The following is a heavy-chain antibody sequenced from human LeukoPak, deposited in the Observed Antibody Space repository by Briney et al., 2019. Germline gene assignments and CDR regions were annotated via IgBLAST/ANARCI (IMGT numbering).Heavy chain of an antibody. J-gene: IGHJ4*02. Sequence: GGSLRLSCAASGFTSRSYAMTWVRQAPGKGLEWVSSLTGSGANTYYADSVKGRFTISRDNSKSSLYLQMNSLRAEDTAVYYCAKGRGLFPSSNDYWGQGTLVTVSS. D-gene: IGHD3-10*01. CDR3: AKGRGLFPSSNDY. CDR1: GFTSRSYA. CDR2: LTGSGANT. V-gene: IGHV3-23*01.